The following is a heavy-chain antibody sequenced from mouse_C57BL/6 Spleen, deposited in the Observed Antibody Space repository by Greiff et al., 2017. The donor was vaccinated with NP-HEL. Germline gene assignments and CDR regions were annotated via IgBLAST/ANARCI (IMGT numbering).Heavy chain of an antibody. CDR1: GFTFSDYY. J-gene: IGHJ2*01. Sequence: LQQSEGGLVQPGSSMKLSCTASGFTFSDYYMAWVRPVPEKGLEWVATINYDGSSPYYLDSLKSRFIISRDNAKTILYLQMSSLKSEDTATYYCARDRRYFDYWGQGTTLTVSS. CDR3: ARDRRYFDY. CDR2: INYDGSSP. V-gene: IGHV5-16*01.